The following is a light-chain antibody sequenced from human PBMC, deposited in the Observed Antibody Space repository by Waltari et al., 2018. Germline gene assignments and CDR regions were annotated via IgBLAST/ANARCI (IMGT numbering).Light chain of an antibody. Sequence: QSALTQPASVSGSPGQSITIPCRGTSSDVGSYNLVPWYQQNPGKAPKLMIYEVTKRPSGVSNRFSGSKAGNTASLTISGLQAEDEADYYCCSYAGGTTVLFGGGTKLNVL. V-gene: IGLV2-23*02. CDR3: CSYAGGTTVL. J-gene: IGLJ2*01. CDR2: EVT. CDR1: SSDVGSYNL.